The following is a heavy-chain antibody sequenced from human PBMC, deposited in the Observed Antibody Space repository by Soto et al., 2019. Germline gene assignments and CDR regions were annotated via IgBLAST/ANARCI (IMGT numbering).Heavy chain of an antibody. V-gene: IGHV3-23*01. D-gene: IGHD1-1*01. CDR2: ISGTGGSK. Sequence: EVQLLESGGHLVQPGGSLRLSCAASGFTFGYYSMSWVRQSPGKGLEWVAGISGTGGSKYHADSVAGRFAISRDNSKRTLYLQLTKLRTEDTAVYYCAMSLGDRWNEYFFQYWGQGTLVTVSS. CDR3: AMSLGDRWNEYFFQY. CDR1: GFTFGYYS. J-gene: IGHJ4*02.